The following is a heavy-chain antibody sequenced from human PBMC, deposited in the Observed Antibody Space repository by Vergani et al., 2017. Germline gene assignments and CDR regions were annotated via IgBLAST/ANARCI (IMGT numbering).Heavy chain of an antibody. V-gene: IGHV3-7*03. CDR1: GFTFSSYS. D-gene: IGHD6-19*01. CDR2: IKQDGSEK. Sequence: EVQLVESGGGLVKPGGSLRLSCAASGFTFSSYSMNWVRQAPGKGLEWVANIKQDGSEKYYVDSVKGRFTISRDNAKNSLYLQMNSLRAEDTAVYYCARDHYSSRYGMDVWGQGTTVTVSS. CDR3: ARDHYSSRYGMDV. J-gene: IGHJ6*02.